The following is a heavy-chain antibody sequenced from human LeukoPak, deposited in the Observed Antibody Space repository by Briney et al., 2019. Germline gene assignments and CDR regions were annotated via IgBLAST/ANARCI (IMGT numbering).Heavy chain of an antibody. CDR1: GYTFTSYA. Sequence: ASVKVSCKTSGYTFTSYAISWVRQAPGQGLEWMGWISGYNGHTYSAQKFQGRLTMTTDTSTSTADMELRGLTSDDTAVFYCARRFSANYYDYWGQGTLVTVSS. J-gene: IGHJ4*02. CDR2: ISGYNGHT. V-gene: IGHV1-18*01. CDR3: ARRFSANYYDY. D-gene: IGHD1-26*01.